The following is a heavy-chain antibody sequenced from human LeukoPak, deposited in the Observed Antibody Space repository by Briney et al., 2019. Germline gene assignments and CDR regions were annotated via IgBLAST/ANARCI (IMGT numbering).Heavy chain of an antibody. CDR1: GYIFSDNF. CDR2: INPNSGGT. CDR3: ARSLTSYYYLDS. J-gene: IGHJ4*02. Sequence: ASVKVSCKASGYIFSDNFMHWVRQAPGQGLEWIGWINPNSGGTNCVQEFQGRVTVTRDTSISTAYMELSGLSFDDTAVYYCARSLTSYYYLDSWGQGTLVTVSS. D-gene: IGHD3-10*01. V-gene: IGHV1-2*02.